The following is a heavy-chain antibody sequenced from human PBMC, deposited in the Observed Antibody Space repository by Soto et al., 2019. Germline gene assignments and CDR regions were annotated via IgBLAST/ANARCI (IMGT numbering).Heavy chain of an antibody. CDR2: ISYDGSNK. V-gene: IGHV3-30*18. J-gene: IGHJ4*02. Sequence: QVQLVESGGGVVQPGRSLRLSCAASGFTFSSYGMHWVRQAPGKGLEWVAVISYDGSNKYYADSVKGRFTISRDNSKNTLYLQMNSLRAEDTAVYYCAKRGRGYSGYDLRYWGQGTLVTVSS. D-gene: IGHD5-12*01. CDR3: AKRGRGYSGYDLRY. CDR1: GFTFSSYG.